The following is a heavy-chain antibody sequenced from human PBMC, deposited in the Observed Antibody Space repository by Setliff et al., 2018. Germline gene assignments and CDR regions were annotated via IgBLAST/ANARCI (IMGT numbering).Heavy chain of an antibody. J-gene: IGHJ5*02. CDR3: AHRRISHYYNSGGHFWP. D-gene: IGHD3-22*01. V-gene: IGHV2-5*02. Sequence: SGPTLVNPTQTLTLTCTFSGFSLSTPGVGVGWIRQPPGKALEWLALVFSDDDENYSPSLRSRLTISKDTSKNQVVLTMTNMDPVDTATYYCAHRRISHYYNSGGHFWPWGQGTLVTVSS. CDR1: GFSLSTPGVG. CDR2: VFSDDDE.